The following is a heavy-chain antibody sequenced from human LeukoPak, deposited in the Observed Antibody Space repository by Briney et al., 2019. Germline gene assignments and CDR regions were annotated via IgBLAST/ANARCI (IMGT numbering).Heavy chain of an antibody. Sequence: PGGSLRLSCAASGFTFSSYGMHWVRQAPGKGLEWVAFIRYDGSNKYYADSVKGRFTISRDNSKNTLYLQMDSLRSDDTAVYYCAKSSAGITWFDPWGQGTLVTVSS. V-gene: IGHV3-30*02. J-gene: IGHJ5*02. CDR1: GFTFSSYG. D-gene: IGHD1-1*01. CDR3: AKSSAGITWFDP. CDR2: IRYDGSNK.